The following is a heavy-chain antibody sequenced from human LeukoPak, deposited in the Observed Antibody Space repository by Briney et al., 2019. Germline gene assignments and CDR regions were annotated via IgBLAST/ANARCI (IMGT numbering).Heavy chain of an antibody. Sequence: PGGSLRLSCAASGFSFSSYGMHWVRQAPGKGLEWVAVIWDDGSYKYYADSVKGGFTISRDNSKNTLYLQMNSLRAEDTAVYYCAKPTRGSGGSFLIDYWGQGTLVTVPS. CDR2: IWDDGSYK. J-gene: IGHJ4*02. V-gene: IGHV3-33*06. CDR1: GFSFSSYG. CDR3: AKPTRGSGGSFLIDY. D-gene: IGHD2-15*01.